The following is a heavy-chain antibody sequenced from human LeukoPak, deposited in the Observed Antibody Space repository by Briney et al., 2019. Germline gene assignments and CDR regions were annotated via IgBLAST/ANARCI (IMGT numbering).Heavy chain of an antibody. J-gene: IGHJ4*02. Sequence: SETLSLTCAVSGGSISSNNWWTWVRQPPGKGLEWIGEIYHSGITNYNPSLKSRVTISVDTSKNQFSLRLSSVTAADTAVYYCARDTYYYDSSGYAGFDYWGQGTLVTVSS. D-gene: IGHD3-22*01. CDR1: GGSISSNNW. CDR3: ARDTYYYDSSGYAGFDY. CDR2: IYHSGIT. V-gene: IGHV4-4*02.